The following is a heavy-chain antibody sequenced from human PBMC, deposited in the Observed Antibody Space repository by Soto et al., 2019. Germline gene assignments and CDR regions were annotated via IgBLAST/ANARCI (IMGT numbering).Heavy chain of an antibody. CDR1: GVSLTGYH. Sequence: SETLSLTCNVSGVSLTGYHWNWIRQPPGKTLEWVGFVYYSGSVSYNPSLKGRASISVDRSKNQFSLRLTSVTAADTAVYYCARRLNLGSFDHWGQGTLVTVSS. J-gene: IGHJ5*02. CDR3: ARRLNLGSFDH. D-gene: IGHD3-10*01. CDR2: VYYSGSV. V-gene: IGHV4-59*01.